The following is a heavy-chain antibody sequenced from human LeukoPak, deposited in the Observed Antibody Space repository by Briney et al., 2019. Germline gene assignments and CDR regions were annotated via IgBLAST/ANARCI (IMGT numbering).Heavy chain of an antibody. D-gene: IGHD2-8*01. CDR2: INYSGST. CDR1: GGSISSSSYY. CDR3: ARRRFVRGPDVVNPFDY. V-gene: IGHV4-39*01. J-gene: IGHJ4*02. Sequence: SETLSLTCTVSGGSISSSSYYWGWIRQPPGKGLEWIGSINYSGSTYYNPSLKSRVTISVDTPKNQFSLKLSSVTAADTAVYYCARRRFVRGPDVVNPFDYWGQGTLVTVSS.